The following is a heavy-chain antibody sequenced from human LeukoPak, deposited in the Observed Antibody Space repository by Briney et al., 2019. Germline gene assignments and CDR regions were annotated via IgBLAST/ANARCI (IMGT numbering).Heavy chain of an antibody. CDR1: GFTFSSYS. V-gene: IGHV3-21*01. Sequence: GGSLRLSCAASGFTFSSYSMNWVRQAPGKGLEWVSSISSSSSYIYYADSVKGRFTISRDNAKNSLYLQMNSLRAEDTAVYYCARLMFGHPHLRHTTSYDSSGYLDYWGQGTLFTVSS. CDR3: ARLMFGHPHLRHTTSYDSSGYLDY. J-gene: IGHJ4*02. D-gene: IGHD3-22*01. CDR2: ISSSSSYI.